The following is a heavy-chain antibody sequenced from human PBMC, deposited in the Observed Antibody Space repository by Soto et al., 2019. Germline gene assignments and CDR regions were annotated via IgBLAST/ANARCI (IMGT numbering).Heavy chain of an antibody. CDR1: GCSISSSNW. J-gene: IGHJ4*02. V-gene: IGHV4-4*02. D-gene: IGHD3-22*01. CDR3: ARGRLTKYYDSSGYYSYYFDY. CDR2: IYHSGST. Sequence: SETLSLTCAVSGCSISSSNWWSWVRQPPGKGLEWIGEIYHSGSTNYNPSLKSRVTISVDKSKNQFSLKLSSVTAADTAVYYCARGRLTKYYDSSGYYSYYFDYWGQGTLVTVSS.